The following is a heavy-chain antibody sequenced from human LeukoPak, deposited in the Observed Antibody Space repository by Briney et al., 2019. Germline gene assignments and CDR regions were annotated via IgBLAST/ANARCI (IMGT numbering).Heavy chain of an antibody. CDR2: IKEDGSEK. Sequence: GGSLRLSCAASGFTFSSYWMSWVRQAPGKGLEWVANIKEDGSEKHYVDSVKGRFTISRDNAKNTLYLQMNSLRAEDTAVYYCFTIAAGGGQGTLVTVSS. CDR1: GFTFSSYW. V-gene: IGHV3-7*01. J-gene: IGHJ4*02. CDR3: FTIAAG. D-gene: IGHD6-13*01.